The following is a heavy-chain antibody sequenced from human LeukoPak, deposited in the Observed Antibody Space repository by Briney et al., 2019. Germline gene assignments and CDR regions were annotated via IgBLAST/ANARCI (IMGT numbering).Heavy chain of an antibody. CDR2: ISYDGSNK. Sequence: GGSLRLSCAASGFTFSSSAMSWVRQAPGKGLEWVAVISYDGSNKYYADSVKGRFTISRDNSKNTLYLQMNSLRAEDTAVYYCAGRGVIGGNYFDYWGQGTLVTVSS. CDR3: AGRGVIGGNYFDY. V-gene: IGHV3-30-3*01. J-gene: IGHJ4*02. D-gene: IGHD3-10*01. CDR1: GFTFSSSA.